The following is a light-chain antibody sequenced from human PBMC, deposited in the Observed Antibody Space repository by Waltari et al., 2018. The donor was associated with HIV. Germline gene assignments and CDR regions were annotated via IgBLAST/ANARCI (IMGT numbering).Light chain of an antibody. CDR2: DVS. J-gene: IGLJ1*01. CDR1: SSDVGGYNY. V-gene: IGLV2-23*02. CDR3: CSYAGSSTYV. Sequence: QSALTQPASVSGSPGQSITLYCTRTSSDVGGYNYVSLYQQHPGKSPKLMIYDVSKRPSGVSNRFSGSKSGNTASLTISGLQAEDEADYYCCSYAGSSTYVFGTGTKVTVL.